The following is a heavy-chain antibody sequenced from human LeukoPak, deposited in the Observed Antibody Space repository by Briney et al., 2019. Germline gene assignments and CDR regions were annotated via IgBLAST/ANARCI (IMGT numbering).Heavy chain of an antibody. CDR2: ISGSGGST. CDR3: AKSPQYSSSWYDY. Sequence: GGSLRLSCAASGFTFSSYAMSWVRQAPGKGLEWVSAISGSGGSTYYADSVKGRFTISRDNYKTTQYLQMNSLRAEDTAVYYCAKSPQYSSSWYDYWGQGTPVTVSS. D-gene: IGHD6-13*01. J-gene: IGHJ4*02. V-gene: IGHV3-23*01. CDR1: GFTFSSYA.